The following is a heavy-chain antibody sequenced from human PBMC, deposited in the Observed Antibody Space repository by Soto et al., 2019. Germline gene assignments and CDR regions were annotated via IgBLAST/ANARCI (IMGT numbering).Heavy chain of an antibody. CDR2: ISSSGSTI. J-gene: IGHJ4*02. Sequence: GGSLRLYCTASGFTFSSYEMNWVRQAPGKGLECVSYISSSGSTIYYADSVKGRFTISRDNAKNSLYLQMNSLRAEDTAVYYCATRSYDYGDYVFDYWGQGTLVTVSS. D-gene: IGHD4-17*01. V-gene: IGHV3-48*03. CDR1: GFTFSSYE. CDR3: ATRSYDYGDYVFDY.